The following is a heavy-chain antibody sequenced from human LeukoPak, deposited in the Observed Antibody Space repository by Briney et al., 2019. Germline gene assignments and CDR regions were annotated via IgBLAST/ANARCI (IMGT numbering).Heavy chain of an antibody. Sequence: GGSLRLSCAASGFTFSSYGMHWVRQAPGKGLEWVAFIRYNGSNKYYADSVKGRFTISRDNSKNTLYLQMNSLRAEDTAVYYCAKRPSVGGYCSSTSCYGNWFDPWGQGTLATVSS. J-gene: IGHJ5*02. CDR3: AKRPSVGGYCSSTSCYGNWFDP. CDR1: GFTFSSYG. D-gene: IGHD2-2*01. CDR2: IRYNGSNK. V-gene: IGHV3-30*02.